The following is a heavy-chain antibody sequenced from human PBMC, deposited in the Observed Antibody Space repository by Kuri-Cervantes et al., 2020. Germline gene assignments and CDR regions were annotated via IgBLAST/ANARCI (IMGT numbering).Heavy chain of an antibody. J-gene: IGHJ6*03. Sequence: ASVKVSCKASGYTFTSYDINWVRQATGQGLEWMGWMNPNSGNTGYAQKFQGRVTMTRNTSISTAYMELSSLRSEDTAVYYCARDLGDGYCSGGSCSYYYYYMDVWGKGTTVTVSS. CDR3: ARDLGDGYCSGGSCSYYYYYMDV. CDR2: MNPNSGNT. CDR1: GYTFTSYD. V-gene: IGHV1-8*01. D-gene: IGHD2-15*01.